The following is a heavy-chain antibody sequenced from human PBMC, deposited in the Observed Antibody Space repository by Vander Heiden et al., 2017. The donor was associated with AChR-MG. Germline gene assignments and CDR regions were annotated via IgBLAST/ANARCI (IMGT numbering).Heavy chain of an antibody. CDR3: ARGVVAAIEYYYGMDV. V-gene: IGHV3-7*04. J-gene: IGHJ6*02. Sequence: EVQLVESGGGLVQPGGSLRLSCGASGFTFSNYWMSWVRQAPGKGLEWVANIRQDGREKYYVDAMKGRISVSRDNTKNSLYLEMNSLRVEDTAVYYCARGVVAAIEYYYGMDVGGQGTTVTVSS. D-gene: IGHD2-15*01. CDR1: GFTFSNYW. CDR2: IRQDGREK.